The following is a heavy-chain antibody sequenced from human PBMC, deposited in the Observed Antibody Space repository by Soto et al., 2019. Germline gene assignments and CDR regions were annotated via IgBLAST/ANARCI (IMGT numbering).Heavy chain of an antibody. V-gene: IGHV3-30-3*01. Sequence: GSLRLSCAASGFTFSSYAMHWVRQAPGKGLEWVAVISYDGSNKYYADSVKGRFTISRDNSKNTLYLQMNSLRAEDTAVYYCAGGNPPYYYYGMDVWGQGTTVTVSS. CDR3: AGGNPPYYYYGMDV. CDR2: ISYDGSNK. D-gene: IGHD2-15*01. J-gene: IGHJ6*02. CDR1: GFTFSSYA.